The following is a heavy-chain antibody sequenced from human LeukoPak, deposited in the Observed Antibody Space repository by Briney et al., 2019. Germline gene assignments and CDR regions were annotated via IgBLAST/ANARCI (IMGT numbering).Heavy chain of an antibody. CDR1: GGSLSSSNW. CDR3: ARDNGTSCYDY. V-gene: IGHV4-4*02. Sequence: SGTLSLTCAVSGGSLSSSNWWSRVRPPPGKGLEWIGEIYHSGSTNYNPSLKGRVTISVDKSKNQFSLKLSSVTAADTAVYYCARDNGTSCYDYWGQGTLVTVSS. J-gene: IGHJ4*02. D-gene: IGHD2-2*01. CDR2: IYHSGST.